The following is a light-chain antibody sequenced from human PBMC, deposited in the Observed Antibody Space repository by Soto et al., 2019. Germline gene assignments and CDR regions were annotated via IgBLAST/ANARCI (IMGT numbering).Light chain of an antibody. CDR2: DAS. V-gene: IGKV3-11*01. J-gene: IGKJ4*01. CDR3: QQGGNCPWLT. CDR1: RSVNNY. Sequence: EIVLRQSPGTLSLSPGARATLSCRASRSVNNYLAWYQQRPGQAPRLLIYDASTRATGVPARFSGSGSGTDFSLTSRSLEPEDSAVYYGQQGGNCPWLTVGGGTRVEIK.